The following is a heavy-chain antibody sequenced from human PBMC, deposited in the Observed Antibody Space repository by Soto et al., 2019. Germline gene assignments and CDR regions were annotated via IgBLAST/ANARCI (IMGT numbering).Heavy chain of an antibody. V-gene: IGHV1-69*01. D-gene: IGHD3-22*01. J-gene: IGHJ4*02. CDR2: IIPLFGTA. CDR3: ARQFDYDTSGYYYAY. CDR1: GGTFNKYA. Sequence: QVQLVQSGAEVKKPGSSVKVSCKASGGTFNKYAIDWVRQAPGQGLEWMGGIIPLFGTANYAQKFQGRVTITAEESTRTAYMELSSLRSEDTAVYYCARQFDYDTSGYYYAYWGQGTLVTVSS.